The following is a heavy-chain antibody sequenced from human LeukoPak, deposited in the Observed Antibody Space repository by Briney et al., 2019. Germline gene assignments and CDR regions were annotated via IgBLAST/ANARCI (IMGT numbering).Heavy chain of an antibody. V-gene: IGHV5-51*01. J-gene: IGHJ4*02. CDR3: ARIHGDYHFDY. CDR1: GYSFTTYW. D-gene: IGHD4-17*01. Sequence: GESLKISCKGSGYSFTTYWIVWVRRMPGKGLEWVGIIYPGDSDTRYSPSFQGQVTISADKSITTAYLQWSSLKASDTAMYYCARIHGDYHFDYWGQGTLVTVSS. CDR2: IYPGDSDT.